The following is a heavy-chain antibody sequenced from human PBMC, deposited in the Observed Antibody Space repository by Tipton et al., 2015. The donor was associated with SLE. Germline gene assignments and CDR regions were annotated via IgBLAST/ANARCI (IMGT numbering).Heavy chain of an antibody. D-gene: IGHD5-18*01. CDR3: AKIRKEIQLWFPDAFDI. CDR2: ISGSGGST. Sequence: SLRLSCAASGFTFSGYAMSWVRQAPGKGLEWVSAISGSGGSTYYADSVEGRFTISRDNSKNTLYLQMNSLRAEDTAVYYCAKIRKEIQLWFPDAFDIWGQGTMVTVSS. J-gene: IGHJ3*02. CDR1: GFTFSGYA. V-gene: IGHV3-23*01.